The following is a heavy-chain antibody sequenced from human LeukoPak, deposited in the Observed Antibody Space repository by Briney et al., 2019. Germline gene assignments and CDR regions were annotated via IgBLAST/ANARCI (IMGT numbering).Heavy chain of an antibody. J-gene: IGHJ4*02. CDR3: ARDVEVGANYFDY. CDR2: ISWNSGSI. Sequence: GRSLRLSCAASGFTFDDYAMHWVRQAPGKGLEWVSGISWNSGSIGYADSVKGRFTISRDNAKNSLYLQMNSLRAEDTAVYYCARDVEVGANYFDYWGQGTLVTVSS. D-gene: IGHD1-26*01. CDR1: GFTFDDYA. V-gene: IGHV3-9*01.